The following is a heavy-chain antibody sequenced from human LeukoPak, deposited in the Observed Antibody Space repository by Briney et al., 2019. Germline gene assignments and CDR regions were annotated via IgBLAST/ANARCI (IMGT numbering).Heavy chain of an antibody. CDR1: GGSIRSSSYY. J-gene: IGHJ4*02. D-gene: IGHD3-16*01. Sequence: SETLSLTCSVSGGSIRSSSYYWGWIRQPPGKGLERIGSIYYSGSTYSNPSLKSRVTISVDTSKNQFSLKLSSLTAADTAVYYCARHTSFGTNYFDYWGQGTLVTVSS. CDR3: ARHTSFGTNYFDY. V-gene: IGHV4-39*01. CDR2: IYYSGST.